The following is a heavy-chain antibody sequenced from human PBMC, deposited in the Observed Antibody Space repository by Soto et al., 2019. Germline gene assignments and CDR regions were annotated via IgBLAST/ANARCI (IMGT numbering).Heavy chain of an antibody. V-gene: IGHV3-9*01. Sequence: SLRLSCVASGFTFEDYDIHWVRQAPGKGLEWVSGISWNSGKIGYADSVKGRFTISRDNAKNSLYLQMNSLRPEDTAFYYCTPPKRLATTWGQGTLVTVSS. CDR3: TPPKRLATT. J-gene: IGHJ5*02. CDR1: GFTFEDYD. CDR2: ISWNSGKI.